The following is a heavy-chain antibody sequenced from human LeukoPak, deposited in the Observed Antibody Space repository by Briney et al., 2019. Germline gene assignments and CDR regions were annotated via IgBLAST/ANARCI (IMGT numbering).Heavy chain of an antibody. CDR3: ARHAIYYYSSMSAFDY. D-gene: IGHD3-22*01. V-gene: IGHV5-51*01. Sequence: GESLMISWHGAGYIITDYWILWVLQMPGRGLEWMGIIYPVDSETRYSPSFQGQVTISANKSSSTAYLQWNSLKASDTAMYYCARHAIYYYSSMSAFDYWGQGTLVTVSS. J-gene: IGHJ4*03. CDR1: GYIITDYW. CDR2: IYPVDSET.